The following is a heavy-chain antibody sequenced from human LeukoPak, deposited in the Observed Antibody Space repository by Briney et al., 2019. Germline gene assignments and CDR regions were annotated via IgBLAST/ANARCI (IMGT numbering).Heavy chain of an antibody. D-gene: IGHD3-3*01. CDR1: TLTLTRHW. V-gene: IGHV3-74*01. CDR3: ARDRAAFGVVQVGY. J-gene: IGHJ4*02. CDR2: INSDGTNT. Sequence: PGGSLRLSRAPSTLTLTRHWTHWVRHPPGTPLVRVPRINSDGTNTYCADSVKGRFTISRDNTKNTLYLQMNSLRTEDTAVYYCARDRAAFGVVQVGYWGQGTLVTVSS.